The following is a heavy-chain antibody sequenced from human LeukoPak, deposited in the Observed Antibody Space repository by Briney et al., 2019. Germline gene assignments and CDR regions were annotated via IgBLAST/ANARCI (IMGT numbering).Heavy chain of an antibody. J-gene: IGHJ4*02. CDR1: GFNFGDHA. CDR2: ISSKTYGGTT. CDR3: TKAFCDGGGCYEPYY. D-gene: IGHD2-21*02. V-gene: IGHV3-49*03. Sequence: GRSLRLSCTTSGFNFGDHAMSWFRQAPGKGLEWVGFISSKTYGGTTDCAPSVKGRFTISRDDSKSVAYLEMNSLKTEDTAVYYCTKAFCDGGGCYEPYYWDQGTLATVSS.